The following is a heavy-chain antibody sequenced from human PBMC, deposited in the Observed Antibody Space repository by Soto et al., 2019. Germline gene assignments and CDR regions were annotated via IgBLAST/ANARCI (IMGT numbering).Heavy chain of an antibody. CDR2: INPSGGST. Sequence: GASVKVSCKASGYTFTSYYMHWVRQAPGQGLEWMGIINPSGGSTSYAQKFQGRVTMTRDTSTSTVYMELSSLRSEDTAVYYCARGYCSGGRCYVRGLYAHAIWSQGTMVTVSS. CDR1: GYTFTSYY. V-gene: IGHV1-46*03. D-gene: IGHD2-15*01. J-gene: IGHJ3*02. CDR3: ARGYCSGGRCYVRGLYAHAI.